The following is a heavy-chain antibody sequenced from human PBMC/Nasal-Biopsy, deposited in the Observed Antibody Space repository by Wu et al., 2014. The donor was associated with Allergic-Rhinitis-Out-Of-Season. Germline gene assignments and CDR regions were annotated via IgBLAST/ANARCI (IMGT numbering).Heavy chain of an antibody. J-gene: IGHJ6*02. CDR2: IHYSGST. D-gene: IGHD1-26*01. Sequence: TLSLTCTVSGASISSTTYYWSWIRQHPGKGLEWIGYIHYSGSTYYNPSLKSRVSISVDTSKNQFSLRLSSVTAADTAVYYCARDPVGVTTNHVNYYGMDVWGQGTTVTVSS. V-gene: IGHV4-31*03. CDR1: GASISSTTYY. CDR3: ARDPVGVTTNHVNYYGMDV.